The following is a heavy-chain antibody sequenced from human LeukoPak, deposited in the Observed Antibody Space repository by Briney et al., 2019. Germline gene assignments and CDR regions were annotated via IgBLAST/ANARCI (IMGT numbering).Heavy chain of an antibody. Sequence: SVKVSCKASGGTFSSYAISWVRQAPGQGLEWMGRIIPILGIANYAQKFQGRVTITADKSTSTAYMELSSLRSEDTAVYYCARDIVATGLDYWGQGTLVTVSS. V-gene: IGHV1-69*04. CDR3: ARDIVATGLDY. CDR1: GGTFSSYA. CDR2: IIPILGIA. D-gene: IGHD5-12*01. J-gene: IGHJ4*02.